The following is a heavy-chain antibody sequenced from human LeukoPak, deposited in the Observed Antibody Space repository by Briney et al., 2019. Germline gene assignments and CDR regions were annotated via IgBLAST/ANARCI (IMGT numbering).Heavy chain of an antibody. CDR1: GYIFINFD. V-gene: IGHV1-8*01. CDR2: VNPNSGET. Sequence: ASVKVSCKAPGYIFINFDVNWVRQAPGQGLEWMGWVNPNSGETESPLKFQGRVTMTRDTSINTAYMELSSLSSDDTAVYYCARGDSGGWYAAMDVWGQGTTVSVSS. J-gene: IGHJ6*02. CDR3: ARGDSGGWYAAMDV. D-gene: IGHD6-19*01.